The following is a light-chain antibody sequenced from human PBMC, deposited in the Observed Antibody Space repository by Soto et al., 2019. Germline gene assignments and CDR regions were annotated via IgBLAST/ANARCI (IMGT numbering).Light chain of an antibody. CDR3: QQYYSYPFT. V-gene: IGKV1-8*01. CDR2: AAS. Sequence: AIRMTKSPSSFSASTGDRATITCRASQGISSYLAWYQQKPGKAPKLLIYAASTLQSGVPSRFSGSGSGTDFTLTLSCLQSEDFATYYCQQYYSYPFTFGQGTRLEI. CDR1: QGISSY. J-gene: IGKJ5*01.